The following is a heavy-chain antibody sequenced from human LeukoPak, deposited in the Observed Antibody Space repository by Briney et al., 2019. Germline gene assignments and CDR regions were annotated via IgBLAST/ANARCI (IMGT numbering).Heavy chain of an antibody. J-gene: IGHJ4*02. D-gene: IGHD5-18*01. CDR3: TRDNGYLANYLDY. CDR1: GFTFSSYW. CDR2: INSDGSSA. Sequence: GGSLRLSCAASGFTFSSYWMHWVRQAPGKGLVWVSRINSDGSSASYADSVKGRFTISRDNAKNTLYLQMNSLRAEDTAVYYCTRDNGYLANYLDYWGQGTLVTVSS. V-gene: IGHV3-74*01.